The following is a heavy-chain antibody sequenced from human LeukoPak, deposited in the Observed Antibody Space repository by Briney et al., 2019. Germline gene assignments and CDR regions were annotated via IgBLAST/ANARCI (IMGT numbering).Heavy chain of an antibody. CDR1: GGSISNYY. CDR2: IYYSGST. V-gene: IGHV4-59*12. CDR3: ARERYSGYDFDY. Sequence: PSETLSLTCTVSGGSISNYYLTWIRQPPGKGLEWIGYIYYSGSTNYNPSLKSRVTMSVDTSKNQFSLKLSSVTAADTAVYYCARERYSGYDFDYWGQGTLVTVSS. D-gene: IGHD5-12*01. J-gene: IGHJ4*02.